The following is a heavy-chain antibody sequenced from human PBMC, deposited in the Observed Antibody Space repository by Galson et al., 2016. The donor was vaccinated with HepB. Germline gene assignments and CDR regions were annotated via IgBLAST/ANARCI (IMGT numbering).Heavy chain of an antibody. V-gene: IGHV2-5*02. D-gene: IGHD3-3*01. J-gene: IGHJ5*02. CDR1: GFSLSTPGVG. Sequence: PALVKPTQTLTLTCTFSGFSLSTPGVGVGWVRQPPGKALEWLANIYLANGKRYNPSLRSRITLNKDTSKNEVVLTLANMDPADTATYFCAHSRPDVLRFNWFDPWGQGTLVTVSS. CDR3: AHSRPDVLRFNWFDP. CDR2: IYLANGK.